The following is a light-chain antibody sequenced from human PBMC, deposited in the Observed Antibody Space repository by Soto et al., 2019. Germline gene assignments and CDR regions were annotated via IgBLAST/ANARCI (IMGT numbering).Light chain of an antibody. Sequence: DSGMTQSPDSLAVSLVERATINFKSIDIVLYSSNNKNYLAWYQQKPGQPPKVLIYWASTRESGVPDRFSGSGSGTDFTLTITSLQAEDVAVYYCQQYYSTPPLTFGGGTKVDI. J-gene: IGKJ4*01. V-gene: IGKV4-1*01. CDR3: QQYYSTPPLT. CDR1: DIVLYSSNNKNY. CDR2: WAS.